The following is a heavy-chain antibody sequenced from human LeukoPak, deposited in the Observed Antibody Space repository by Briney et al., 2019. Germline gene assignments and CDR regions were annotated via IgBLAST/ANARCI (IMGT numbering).Heavy chain of an antibody. D-gene: IGHD3-10*01. CDR1: GFTFSSYA. CDR3: AKDGRYYYGSGSYYTPGY. CDR2: IRYDGSNK. V-gene: IGHV3-30*02. Sequence: GSLRLSCAASGFTFSSYAMHWVRQAPGKGLEWVAFIRYDGSNKYYADSVKGRFTISRDNSKNTLYLQMNSLRAEDTAVYYCAKDGRYYYGSGSYYTPGYWGQGTLVTVSS. J-gene: IGHJ4*02.